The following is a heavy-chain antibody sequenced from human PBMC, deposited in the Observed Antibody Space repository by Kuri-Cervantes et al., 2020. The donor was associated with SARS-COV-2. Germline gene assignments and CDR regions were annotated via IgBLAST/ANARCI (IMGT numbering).Heavy chain of an antibody. Sequence: ESLKISCTVSGGSISSSSYYWGWIRQPPGKGLEWIGSIYYSGSTYYNPSLKSRVTISVDTSKNQFSLKLSSVTAADTAVYYCARGRRGYSYLAADVWGKGTTVTVSS. D-gene: IGHD5-18*01. CDR3: ARGRRGYSYLAADV. J-gene: IGHJ6*04. CDR1: GGSISSSSYY. V-gene: IGHV4-39*07. CDR2: IYYSGST.